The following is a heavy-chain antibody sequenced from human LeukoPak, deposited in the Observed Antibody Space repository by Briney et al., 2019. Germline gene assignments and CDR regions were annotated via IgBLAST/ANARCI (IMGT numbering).Heavy chain of an antibody. Sequence: GGSLRLSCTSSGFTFSSDAMTWVRQAPGKGLEWVSAISGSGGDTYYADSVRGRFTISRDNSKNTLYLRMNSLRAEDTAVYYCAKLGHIVATSHDYWGQGTLVTVSS. J-gene: IGHJ4*02. V-gene: IGHV3-23*01. D-gene: IGHD5-12*01. CDR2: ISGSGGDT. CDR1: GFTFSSDA. CDR3: AKLGHIVATSHDY.